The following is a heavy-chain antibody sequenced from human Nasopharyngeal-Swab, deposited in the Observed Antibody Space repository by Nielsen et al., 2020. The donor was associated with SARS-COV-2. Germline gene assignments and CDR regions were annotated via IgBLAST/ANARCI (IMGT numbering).Heavy chain of an antibody. D-gene: IGHD3-22*01. J-gene: IGHJ6*02. CDR3: ARQEGKYYDGRGRGMDV. CDR1: GDSINNYY. Sequence: SETLSLTCTVSGDSINNYYWNWIRQPPGKGLEWIGYIYYSGSTNYNPSLKSRLTISVYTSKNHFSLKLSSVTAADTAVYYCARQEGKYYDGRGRGMDVWGQGTTVTVSS. V-gene: IGHV4-59*08. CDR2: IYYSGST.